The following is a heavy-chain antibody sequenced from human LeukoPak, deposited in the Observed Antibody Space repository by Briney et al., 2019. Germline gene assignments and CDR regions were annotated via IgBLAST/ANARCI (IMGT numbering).Heavy chain of an antibody. Sequence: PGGSPRLSCAASGFTVSSNYMSWVRQAPGKGLEWVSAIYSGGSTYYADSVKGRFTISRDNSKNTLYLQMNSLRAEDTAVYYCARVDFDYWGQGTLVTVSS. J-gene: IGHJ4*02. CDR3: ARVDFDY. V-gene: IGHV3-66*01. CDR1: GFTVSSNY. CDR2: IYSGGST.